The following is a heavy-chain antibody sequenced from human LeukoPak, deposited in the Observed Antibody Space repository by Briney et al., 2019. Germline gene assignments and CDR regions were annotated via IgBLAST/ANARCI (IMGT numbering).Heavy chain of an antibody. D-gene: IGHD3-3*01. CDR1: GFTFSSYS. J-gene: IGHJ4*02. V-gene: IGHV3-21*01. CDR2: ISSGSSYI. CDR3: ARINGFGVVPPH. Sequence: GGSLRLSCAASGFTFSSYSMNWVRQAPGKGLEWVSSISSGSSYIYYADSVKGRFTISRDNAKNSLYLQMNSLRAEDTAVYYCARINGFGVVPPHWGQGTLVTVSS.